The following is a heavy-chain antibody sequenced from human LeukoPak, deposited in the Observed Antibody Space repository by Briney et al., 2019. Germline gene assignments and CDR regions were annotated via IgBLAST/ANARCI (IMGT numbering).Heavy chain of an antibody. CDR3: GKDLRKLRPYYFDY. CDR2: ISGSGAST. V-gene: IGHV3-23*01. CDR1: GFTFSSYA. Sequence: GGSLRLSCAASGFTFSSYAMSWVRQAPGKGPEWVSAISGSGASTYYADSVKGRFTISRDNSKNTLYLQMNSLSAEDTAVYYCGKDLRKLRPYYFDYWGQGALVPVSS. D-gene: IGHD1-26*01. J-gene: IGHJ4*02.